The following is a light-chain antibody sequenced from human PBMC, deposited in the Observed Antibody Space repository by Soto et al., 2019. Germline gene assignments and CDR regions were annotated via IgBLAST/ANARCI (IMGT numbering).Light chain of an antibody. CDR2: DVS. CDR3: SSYTSSSTLLYV. V-gene: IGLV2-14*01. J-gene: IGLJ1*01. Sequence: QSALTQPASVSGSPGQSITISCTGTSSDVGGYNYVSWYQQHPGKAPKLMIYDVSNRPSGVSNRLSGSKSGNTASLTISGLPAEDEADYYCSSYTSSSTLLYVFGTGTKFTV. CDR1: SSDVGGYNY.